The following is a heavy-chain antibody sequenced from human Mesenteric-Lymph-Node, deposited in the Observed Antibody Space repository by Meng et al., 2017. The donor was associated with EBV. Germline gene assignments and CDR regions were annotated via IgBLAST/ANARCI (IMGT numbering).Heavy chain of an antibody. D-gene: IGHD3-22*01. V-gene: IGHV4-4*02. Sequence: QGQRHEAGPGMGTPSGTLSLNGTGSGGAISRTNWWNWVRQPPGKVLECIGEIDHSGRTNCKPSLQSRVTMSVDKSQNHVSLKLTSVTAADTAVNYCAGASDISGYYGCLDYWGQGILVTVSS. CDR3: AGASDISGYYGCLDY. J-gene: IGHJ4*02. CDR2: IDHSGRT. CDR1: GGAISRTNW.